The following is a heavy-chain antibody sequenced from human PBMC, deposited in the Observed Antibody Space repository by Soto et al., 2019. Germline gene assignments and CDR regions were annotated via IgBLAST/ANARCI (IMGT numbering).Heavy chain of an antibody. D-gene: IGHD3-22*01. V-gene: IGHV4-31*03. CDR3: ARHYDSSGYNFDY. Sequence: QVQLQESGPGLVKPSQTLSLTCTVSGGSISSGGYYWSWIRQHPGKGLEWIGYIYYSGSTYYNPPLKSRVTXSXDXXKIQFSLTLSSVTAADTAVYYCARHYDSSGYNFDYWGQGTLVTVSS. CDR1: GGSISSGGYY. CDR2: IYYSGST. J-gene: IGHJ4*02.